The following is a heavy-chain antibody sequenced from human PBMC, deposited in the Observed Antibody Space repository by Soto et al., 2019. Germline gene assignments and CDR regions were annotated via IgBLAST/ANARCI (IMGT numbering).Heavy chain of an antibody. CDR2: TNEDGSRK. CDR1: GFTFRSYW. V-gene: IGHV3-74*01. J-gene: IGHJ4*02. CDR3: SRDLCGQSDY. Sequence: EVQLVESGGGLVQSGESLRLSCAASGFTFRSYWMHWVRQVPGKGLVWVARTNEDGSRKDYADSVQGRFTISRDNAKNALYLQMSSLRAEDTAIYFCSRDLCGQSDYWGQGTLVTVSS. D-gene: IGHD3-16*01.